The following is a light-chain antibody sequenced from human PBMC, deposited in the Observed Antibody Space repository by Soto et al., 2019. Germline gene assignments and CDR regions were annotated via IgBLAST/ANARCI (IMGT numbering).Light chain of an antibody. J-gene: IGKJ4*01. CDR3: QQYGSSPQT. V-gene: IGKV3-20*01. Sequence: EIVLTQSPGTLSLSPGERATLSCRASQSVTNSLAWYQQKPGQAPRLLVYDASSRATGIPDRFSGSGSGTDFTLTSSRLEPEDFAVYYCQQYGSSPQTFGGGTKVDIK. CDR1: QSVTNS. CDR2: DAS.